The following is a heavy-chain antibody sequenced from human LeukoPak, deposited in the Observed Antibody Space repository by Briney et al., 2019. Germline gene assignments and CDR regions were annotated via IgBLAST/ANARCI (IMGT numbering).Heavy chain of an antibody. CDR1: GFTFSSYA. J-gene: IGHJ4*02. Sequence: PGGSLRLSCAASGFTFSSYAMSWVRPAPGETVEWVSSISGSGGSTYYADSVKGRFTISRDNSKNTLYLQMNSLRAEDTAVYYCALNIVGARGPFDYWGQGTLVTVSS. CDR2: ISGSGGST. D-gene: IGHD1-26*01. V-gene: IGHV3-23*01. CDR3: ALNIVGARGPFDY.